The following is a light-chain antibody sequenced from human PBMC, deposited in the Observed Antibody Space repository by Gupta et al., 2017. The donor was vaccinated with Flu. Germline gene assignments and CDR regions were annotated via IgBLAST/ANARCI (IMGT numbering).Light chain of an antibody. J-gene: IGLJ3*02. CDR3: QVWDHATYPGCWV. CDR1: GSHT. CDR2: AAS. V-gene: IGLV3-21*02. Sequence: GSHTIHWSQQQPGQAPVLVVYAASARPSGIPERFSGSNSVATATLTLSRAAAGDEAAYYFQVWDHATYPGCWVVGGGSQMTVL.